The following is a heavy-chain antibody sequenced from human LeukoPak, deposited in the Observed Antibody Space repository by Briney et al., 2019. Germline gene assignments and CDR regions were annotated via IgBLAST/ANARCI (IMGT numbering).Heavy chain of an antibody. CDR3: ARGNYDPYYFDY. CDR2: ISYIGTT. D-gene: IGHD3-3*01. J-gene: IGHJ4*02. CDR1: GDSFSSHY. V-gene: IGHV4-59*11. Sequence: PSETLSLTCAVSGDSFSSHYWTWIRQPPGRGLEWIGYISYIGTTNYNPSLKSRVTISIDTSKNQFSLKLSSVTTADTAVYYCARGNYDPYYFDYWGQGTLVTVSS.